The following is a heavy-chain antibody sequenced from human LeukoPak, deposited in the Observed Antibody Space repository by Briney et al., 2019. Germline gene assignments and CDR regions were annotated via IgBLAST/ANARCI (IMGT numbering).Heavy chain of an antibody. J-gene: IGHJ6*02. Sequence: PGTSRRLSCAAAGFTFSSYGMHWVRQAPGKGLEWVAVISYEGSNKYYADSVKGRFTISRDNSKNTLYLQMNSLRAEDTAVYYCAKDSRLTGYDYYHGMDVWGQGTTVTVSS. CDR1: GFTFSSYG. CDR2: ISYEGSNK. D-gene: IGHD3-9*01. V-gene: IGHV3-30*18. CDR3: AKDSRLTGYDYYHGMDV.